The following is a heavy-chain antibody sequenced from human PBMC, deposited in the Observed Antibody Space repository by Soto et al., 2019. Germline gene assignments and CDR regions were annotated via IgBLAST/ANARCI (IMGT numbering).Heavy chain of an antibody. CDR1: GFNFRMYE. J-gene: IGHJ5*01. V-gene: IGHV3-48*03. CDR3: ARYGTRGDW. Sequence: GWSLGLSCQACGFNFRMYEMHWVRKAPGKGLEWVSYISSSGLTTYYADFAEGRFTISRDNAKDSLYLHLNSLRVGDTAVYYCARYGTRGDWWGLGTQVTVSS. D-gene: IGHD3-10*01. CDR2: ISSSGLTT.